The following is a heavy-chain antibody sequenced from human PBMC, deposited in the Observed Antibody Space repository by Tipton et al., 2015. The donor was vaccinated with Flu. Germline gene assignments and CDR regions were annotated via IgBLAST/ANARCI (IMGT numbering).Heavy chain of an antibody. J-gene: IGHJ4*02. Sequence: SLRLSCAASGFTFSSYEMNWVRQAPGKGLEWLSYISSSGNTISYADSVRGRFTISRDNTKKSLYLQLDSLRAEDAAIYYCATLTGDDYWGQGTMVTVSS. CDR3: ATLTGDDY. CDR1: GFTFSSYE. CDR2: ISSSGNTI. D-gene: IGHD7-27*01. V-gene: IGHV3-48*03.